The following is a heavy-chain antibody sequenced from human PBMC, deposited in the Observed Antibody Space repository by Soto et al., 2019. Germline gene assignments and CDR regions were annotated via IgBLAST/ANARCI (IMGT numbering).Heavy chain of an antibody. CDR2: ISSNGVGT. CDR3: ARRARPDFYYMDV. V-gene: IGHV3-64*01. Sequence: EVQLAESGGGLAQPGGSLRLSCAASGFTLSGYAMDWVRQAPGKGLEYVSGISSNGVGTYYANSVQGRFTISRDNSKNTVYLHMGSLRPEDMAVYYCARRARPDFYYMDVWGKGTTVTVCS. D-gene: IGHD6-6*01. J-gene: IGHJ6*03. CDR1: GFTLSGYA.